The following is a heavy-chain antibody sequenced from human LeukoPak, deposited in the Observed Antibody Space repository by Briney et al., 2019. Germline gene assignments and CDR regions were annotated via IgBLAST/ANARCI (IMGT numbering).Heavy chain of an antibody. V-gene: IGHV4-61*02. D-gene: IGHD4-23*01. Sequence: SETLSLTCTVSGGSISSGSYYWSWIRQPAGKGLEWIGRIYTSGSTNYNPSLKSRVTISVDTSKNQFSLKLSSVTAADTAVYYCARGGKTYGGNPSYYFDYWGQGTLVIVSS. CDR2: IYTSGST. CDR1: GGSISSGSYY. J-gene: IGHJ4*02. CDR3: ARGGKTYGGNPSYYFDY.